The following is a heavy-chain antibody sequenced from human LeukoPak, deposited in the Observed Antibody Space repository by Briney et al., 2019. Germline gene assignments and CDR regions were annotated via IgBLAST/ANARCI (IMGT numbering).Heavy chain of an antibody. CDR3: ARGPSVRYFDWLFPFDY. Sequence: PTATLSLTCSAAGGSISSYYWSWIRQPPGQGLEWIWYIYYSGSTNYNPSLKSRVTISVDTSKIQFSLKLSSVTAADTAVYYCARGPSVRYFDWLFPFDYWGQGTLVTVSS. CDR1: GGSISSYY. CDR2: IYYSGST. V-gene: IGHV4-59*01. J-gene: IGHJ4*02. D-gene: IGHD3-9*01.